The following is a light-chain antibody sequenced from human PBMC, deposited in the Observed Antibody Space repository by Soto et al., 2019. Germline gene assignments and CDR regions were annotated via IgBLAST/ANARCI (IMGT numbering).Light chain of an antibody. CDR3: CSYAGNNKKV. Sequence: QSALTQPPSASGSPGQSVTISCSGTSSDIGNYNYVSWYQQHPGKAPKLMIYGVSQRPSGVPDRFSGSKSGNTASLTVSGLQADDEADYYCCSYAGNNKKVFGTGTKVTVL. CDR2: GVS. J-gene: IGLJ1*01. V-gene: IGLV2-8*01. CDR1: SSDIGNYNY.